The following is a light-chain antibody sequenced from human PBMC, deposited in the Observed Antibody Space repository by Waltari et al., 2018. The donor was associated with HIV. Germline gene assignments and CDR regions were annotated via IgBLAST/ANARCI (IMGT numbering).Light chain of an antibody. V-gene: IGLV7-46*01. Sequence: QAVVTQESSLTVSPGGTVTLTCASSTGAVTSDHYPYWFQQTPGQAPRTLIYDTTNKHSWTPARFSGSLLGGKAALTLSGAEPEDEAEYYCLLSYSGARVFGGGTKLTVL. J-gene: IGLJ2*01. CDR2: DTT. CDR1: TGAVTSDHY. CDR3: LLSYSGARV.